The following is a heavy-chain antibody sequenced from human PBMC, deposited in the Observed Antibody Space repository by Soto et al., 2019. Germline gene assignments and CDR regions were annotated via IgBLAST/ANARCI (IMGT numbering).Heavy chain of an antibody. CDR1: GFTFSTYS. V-gene: IGHV3-48*02. J-gene: IGHJ5*02. CDR3: ARESRFLEWLSLNWFDP. D-gene: IGHD3-3*01. Sequence: GGSLRLSCAASGFTFSTYSMNWVRQAPGKGLEWVSYISSSSSTIYYADSVKGRFTISRDNAKNSLYLQMNSLRDEDTAVYYCARESRFLEWLSLNWFDPWGQGTLVTVSS. CDR2: ISSSSSTI.